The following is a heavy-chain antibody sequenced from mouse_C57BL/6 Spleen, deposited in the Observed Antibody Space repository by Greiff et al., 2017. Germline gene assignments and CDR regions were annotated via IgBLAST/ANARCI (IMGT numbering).Heavy chain of an antibody. V-gene: IGHV1-42*01. CDR1: GYSFTGYY. Sequence: EVKLMESGPELVKPGASVKISCKASGYSFTGYYMNWVKQSPEKSLEWIGEINPSTGGTTYNQKFKAKATLTVDKSSSTAYMQLKSLTSEDSAVYYCARWREYFDVWGTGTTVTVSS. CDR3: ARWREYFDV. J-gene: IGHJ1*03. CDR2: INPSTGGT.